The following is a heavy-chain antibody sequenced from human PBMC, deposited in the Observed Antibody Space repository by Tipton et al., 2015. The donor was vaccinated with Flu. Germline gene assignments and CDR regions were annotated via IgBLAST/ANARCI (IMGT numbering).Heavy chain of an antibody. J-gene: IGHJ6*02. D-gene: IGHD3-10*01. CDR2: ISWNSGSI. Sequence: SLRLSCAASGFTFDDYAMHWVRQAPGKGLEWVSGISWNSGSIDYADSVKGRFTISRDNAKYSLYLQMNSLRPEDTAFYYCAKDFEIRSYYYYVMAVWGQGTTVTVSS. V-gene: IGHV3-9*01. CDR1: GFTFDDYA. CDR3: AKDFEIRSYYYYVMAV.